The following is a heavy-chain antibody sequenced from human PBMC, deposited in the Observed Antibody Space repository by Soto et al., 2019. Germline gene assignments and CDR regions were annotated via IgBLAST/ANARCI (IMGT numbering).Heavy chain of an antibody. D-gene: IGHD2-21*01. V-gene: IGHV4-4*02. CDR3: SGGGRPGQIDWFDP. J-gene: IGHJ5*02. CDR2: IYRYGST. Sequence: QVQLQESGPRLVKPSGTLSLTCAVYGGSLSSCNWWSRVRQPPGKGLEWIGEIYRYGSTSYNPSLKSRVTIAVDKSKNQISLKMTSLTAADTAVYFCSGGGRPGQIDWFDPWGQGILVTVSS. CDR1: GGSLSSCNW.